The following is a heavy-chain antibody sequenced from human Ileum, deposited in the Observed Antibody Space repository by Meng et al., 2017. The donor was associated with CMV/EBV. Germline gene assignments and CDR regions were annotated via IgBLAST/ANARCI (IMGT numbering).Heavy chain of an antibody. D-gene: IGHD3-22*01. V-gene: IGHV1-18*01. CDR2: ISAYNGNT. CDR1: GYTFTSYG. J-gene: IGHJ4*02. Sequence: GYTFTSYGISWVRQAPGQELEWMGWISAYNGNTNYAQKLQGRVTMTTDTSTSTAYMELRSLRSDDTAVYYCARDHDYYDSSGYSSAYWGQGTLVTVS. CDR3: ARDHDYYDSSGYSSAY.